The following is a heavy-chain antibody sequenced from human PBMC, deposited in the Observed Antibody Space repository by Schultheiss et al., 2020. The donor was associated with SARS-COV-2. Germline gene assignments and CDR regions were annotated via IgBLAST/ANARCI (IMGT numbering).Heavy chain of an antibody. J-gene: IGHJ6*02. CDR2: ISGSGGST. V-gene: IGHV3-23*01. D-gene: IGHD2/OR15-2a*01. CDR1: GFTFSSYA. CDR3: ARGIVGYYGMDV. Sequence: GGSLRLSCAASGFTFSSYAMSWVRQAPGKGLEWVSAISGSGGSTYYADSVKGRFTISRDNSKNTLYLQMNSLRAEDTAVYYCARGIVGYYGMDVWGQGTTVTVSS.